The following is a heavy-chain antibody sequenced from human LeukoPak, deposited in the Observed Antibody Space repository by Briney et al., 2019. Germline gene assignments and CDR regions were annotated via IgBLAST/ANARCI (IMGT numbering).Heavy chain of an antibody. D-gene: IGHD2-8*01. CDR3: ARHLMSVIDP. Sequence: SETLSLTCAVSGDSISTTRYHWGWIRQPPGKGLEWMASIFYTGSTYYNSSLKSRVTISVDTSKSQFSLKLTSVTAADTAVYYCARHLMSVIDPWGQGTLVTVSS. CDR1: GDSISTTRYH. CDR2: IFYTGST. J-gene: IGHJ5*02. V-gene: IGHV4-39*01.